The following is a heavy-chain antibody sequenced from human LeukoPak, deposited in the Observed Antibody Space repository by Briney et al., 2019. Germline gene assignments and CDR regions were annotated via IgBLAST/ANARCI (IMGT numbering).Heavy chain of an antibody. V-gene: IGHV3-23*01. D-gene: IGHD3-10*01. J-gene: IGHJ4*02. Sequence: GRSLRLSCAASAFTFTGYAMTWVRQAPRKGLEWVSAISGSGGGTYYADSVKGRFTISRDNSKNTLYLQMNSLRAEDTAVYYCAKDLRFGDSPGNRFDYWGQGTLVTVSS. CDR3: AKDLRFGDSPGNRFDY. CDR1: AFTFTGYA. CDR2: ISGSGGGT.